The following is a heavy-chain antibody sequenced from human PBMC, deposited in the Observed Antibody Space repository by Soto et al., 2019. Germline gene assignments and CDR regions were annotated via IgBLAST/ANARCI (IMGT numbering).Heavy chain of an antibody. Sequence: PGGSLRLSCAASGFTFSGYNMNWVRQAPGKGLEWVSSISGSSSYIYYADSVKGRFTISRDNAKKSLFLQMNSLRAEDTAVYYCARDGLRFLGQPFDYWGQGTLVTVSS. CDR3: ARDGLRFLGQPFDY. V-gene: IGHV3-21*01. CDR1: GFTFSGYN. D-gene: IGHD3-3*01. J-gene: IGHJ4*02. CDR2: ISGSSSYI.